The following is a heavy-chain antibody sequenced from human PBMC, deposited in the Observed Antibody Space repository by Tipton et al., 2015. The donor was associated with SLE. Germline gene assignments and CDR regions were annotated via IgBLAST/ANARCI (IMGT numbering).Heavy chain of an antibody. D-gene: IGHD5-12*01. V-gene: IGHV3-30*02. J-gene: IGHJ4*02. CDR1: GFTFSTYG. CDR3: AKEGYDFGLDY. CDR2: RRFDGSTK. Sequence: GSLRLSCAVSGFTFSTYGIHWVRQAPGKGLEWVAFRRFDGSTKYYAESVKGRFTISRDNSKNTLYLQMDSLRPEDTAVYYCAKEGYDFGLDYLGQGTVVTVSS.